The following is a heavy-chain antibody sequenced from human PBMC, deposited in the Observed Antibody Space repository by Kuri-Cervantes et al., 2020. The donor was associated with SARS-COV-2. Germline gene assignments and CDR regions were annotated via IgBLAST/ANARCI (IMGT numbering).Heavy chain of an antibody. CDR1: GYTFTSYG. CDR2: IIPIFGTA. Sequence: SVKVSCKASGYTFTSYGISWVRQAPGQGLEWMGGIIPIFGTANYAQKFQGRVTITADESTSTAYMELTALRSEDTAVYYCARVEGVHCTGGSCYGAWFDPWGQGTLVTVSS. CDR3: ARVEGVHCTGGSCYGAWFDP. D-gene: IGHD2-15*01. V-gene: IGHV1-69*13. J-gene: IGHJ5*02.